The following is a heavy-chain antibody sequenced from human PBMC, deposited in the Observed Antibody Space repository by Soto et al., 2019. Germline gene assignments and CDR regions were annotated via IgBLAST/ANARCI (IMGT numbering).Heavy chain of an antibody. Sequence: QLQMQESGPGLVKPSETLSLTCTVSGGSISSSSYYWGWIRQPPGKGLEWIGSIYYSGSTYYNPSLKSRVTISVDTSKNQFSLKLSSVTAADTAVYYCASIGYSYGWGGVYFDYWGQGTLVTVSS. CDR2: IYYSGST. D-gene: IGHD5-18*01. CDR1: GGSISSSSYY. J-gene: IGHJ4*02. V-gene: IGHV4-39*01. CDR3: ASIGYSYGWGGVYFDY.